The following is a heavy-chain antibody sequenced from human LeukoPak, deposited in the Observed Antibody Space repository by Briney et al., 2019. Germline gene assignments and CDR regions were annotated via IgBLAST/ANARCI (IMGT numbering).Heavy chain of an antibody. J-gene: IGHJ4*02. CDR2: INPNSGGT. V-gene: IGHV1-2*02. CDR3: ARAGSSGYDLDY. Sequence: AASVKVSCKASGYTFTGYYMHWVRQAPGQGLEWMGWINPNSGGTNYAQKSQGRVTMTRDTSISTAYMDLSRLRSDDTAVYYSARAGSSGYDLDYWGQGTLVTVSS. D-gene: IGHD5-12*01. CDR1: GYTFTGYY.